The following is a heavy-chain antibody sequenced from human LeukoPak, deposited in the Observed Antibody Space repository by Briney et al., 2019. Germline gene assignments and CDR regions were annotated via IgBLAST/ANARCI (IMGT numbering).Heavy chain of an antibody. J-gene: IGHJ5*02. Sequence: ASVKVSCKASGYTFTSYYINWVRQATGQGLEWMGWMNPNSGNTGYAQKFQGRVTMTRNTSISTAYMELSSLRSEDTAVYYCARDKVDCSGGSCYSRGNWFDPWGQGTLVTVSS. CDR1: GYTFTSYY. CDR2: MNPNSGNT. CDR3: ARDKVDCSGGSCYSRGNWFDP. V-gene: IGHV1-8*01. D-gene: IGHD2-15*01.